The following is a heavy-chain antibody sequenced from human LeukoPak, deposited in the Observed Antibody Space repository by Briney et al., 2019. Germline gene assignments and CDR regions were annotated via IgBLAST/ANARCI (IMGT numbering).Heavy chain of an antibody. CDR3: ARVTYYYGSGSGYFDY. Sequence: ASVKVSRKASGYTFTSYYMHWVRQAPGQGLEWMGIINPSGGSTSYAQKFQGRVTMTRDTSTSTVYMELSSLRSEDTAVYYCARVTYYYGSGSGYFDYWGQGTLVTVSS. D-gene: IGHD3-10*01. J-gene: IGHJ4*02. V-gene: IGHV1-46*01. CDR2: INPSGGST. CDR1: GYTFTSYY.